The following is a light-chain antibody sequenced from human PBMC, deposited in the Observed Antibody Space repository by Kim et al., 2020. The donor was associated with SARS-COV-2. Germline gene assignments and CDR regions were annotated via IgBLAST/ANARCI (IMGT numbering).Light chain of an antibody. CDR2: DVT. CDR1: SSDVGGYNY. Sequence: QSALTQPASVSGSPGQSITISCTGTSSDVGGYNYVSWYQQHPGKAPKLMIYDVTNRPSGVSNRFSGSKSGNTASLTISGLQAEDEADYYCSSKTSSGSWVFGGGTQLTVL. CDR3: SSKTSSGSWV. V-gene: IGLV2-14*03. J-gene: IGLJ3*02.